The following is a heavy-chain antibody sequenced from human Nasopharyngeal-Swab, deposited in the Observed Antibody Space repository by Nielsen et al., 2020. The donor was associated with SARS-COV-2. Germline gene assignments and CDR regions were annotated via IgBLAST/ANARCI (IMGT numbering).Heavy chain of an antibody. J-gene: IGHJ4*02. CDR3: VRDHPSGYSQDS. CDR1: GFTFSGYW. V-gene: IGHV3-7*05. D-gene: IGHD5-18*01. CDR2: ISPDGTDP. Sequence: GESLKISCAASGFTFSGYWMHWARPTPGKGLELVASISPDGTDPNYVDSVKGRFTISRDNAKGSLSLQMNSLRPEDTAIYYCVRDHPSGYSQDSWGQGTLVSVSS.